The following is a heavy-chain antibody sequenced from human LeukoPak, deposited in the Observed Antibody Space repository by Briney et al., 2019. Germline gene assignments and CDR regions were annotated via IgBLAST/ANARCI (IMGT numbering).Heavy chain of an antibody. CDR2: ISGSGGST. Sequence: GGSLRLSCAASGFTFSTHAMSWVRQAPWKGLEWVSAISGSGGSTYYADSVKGRFTISRDNSKNTLYLQMNSLSAEDTAIYYCAKGMGGFDYWGQGTLVTVSS. V-gene: IGHV3-23*01. CDR3: AKGMGGFDY. J-gene: IGHJ4*02. D-gene: IGHD1-26*01. CDR1: GFTFSTHA.